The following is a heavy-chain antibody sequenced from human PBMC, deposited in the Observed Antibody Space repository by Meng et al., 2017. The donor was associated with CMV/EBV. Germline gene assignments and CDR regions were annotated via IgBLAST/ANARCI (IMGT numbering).Heavy chain of an antibody. J-gene: IGHJ4*01. CDR2: ISVYNGHT. CDR1: GHPFSGYG. V-gene: IGHV1-18*01. D-gene: IGHD2-21*01. Sequence: GQLVRCGAGVKEPGAPVQVACQASGHPFSGYGSGWVREAPGRVLEWMGWISVYNGHTNFAQNLQGRVSMTTDTSTNTAYVELRSLRSDDTAIYYCARGVPLGIIYSFDYWGQGTLVTVSS. CDR3: ARGVPLGIIYSFDY.